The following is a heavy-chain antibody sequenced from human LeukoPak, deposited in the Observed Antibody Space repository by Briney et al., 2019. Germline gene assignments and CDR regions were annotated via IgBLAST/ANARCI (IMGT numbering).Heavy chain of an antibody. Sequence: GGSLRLSCAASGFSLSSYWMSWVRQAPGKGLEWVATINEDEREKYYVASVKGRFTISRDNGKNSLYFQMNSLRGEDTAVYYCAREYCSGGTCYSDYWGQGTRVTVSS. J-gene: IGHJ4*02. CDR1: GFSLSSYW. V-gene: IGHV3-7*01. CDR2: INEDEREK. CDR3: AREYCSGGTCYSDY. D-gene: IGHD2-15*01.